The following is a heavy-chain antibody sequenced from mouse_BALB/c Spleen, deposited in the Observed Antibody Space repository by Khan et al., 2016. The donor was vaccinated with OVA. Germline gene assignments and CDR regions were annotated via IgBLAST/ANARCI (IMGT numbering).Heavy chain of an antibody. CDR3: ARKNGSDFDY. CDR1: GYSFTGYF. D-gene: IGHD1-1*01. J-gene: IGHJ2*01. V-gene: IGHV1-20*02. CDR2: INPHIGET. Sequence: LEVSGPELVKPGASVKISCKASGYSFTGYFMNWVMQSHGKSLEWIGRINPHIGETFYNQKFTGKATLTVDESSSTAHMELRSLASEDSAVYYCARKNGSDFDYWGQGTTLTVSS.